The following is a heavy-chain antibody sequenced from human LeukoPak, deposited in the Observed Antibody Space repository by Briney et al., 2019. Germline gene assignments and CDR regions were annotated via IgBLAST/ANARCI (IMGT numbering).Heavy chain of an antibody. V-gene: IGHV3-30*18. D-gene: IGHD2-15*01. CDR2: VSSDGRNN. CDR1: GFTFRNHG. Sequence: GGSLRLSCAASGFTFRNHGMSWVRQAPGKGLEWVALVSSDGRNNYYADSVKGRFTISRDNSKDTLYLQMNTLRPEDTAVYYCAKDHSGSGRAFEYWGQGTLVTVSS. J-gene: IGHJ4*02. CDR3: AKDHSGSGRAFEY.